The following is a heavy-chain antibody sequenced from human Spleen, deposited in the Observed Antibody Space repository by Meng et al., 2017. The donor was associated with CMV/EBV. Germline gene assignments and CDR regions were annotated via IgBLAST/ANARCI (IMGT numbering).Heavy chain of an antibody. CDR1: GFTFSSYA. D-gene: IGHD2-2*01. CDR3: AKTRVVPDY. CDR2: ISYDGSNK. J-gene: IGHJ4*02. Sequence: GESLKISCAASGFTFSSYAMHWVRQAPGKGLEWVAVISYDGSNKYYADSVKGRFTISRDNSKNTLYLQMNSLRAEDTAVYYCAKTRVVPDYWGQGTLVTVSS. V-gene: IGHV3-30-3*02.